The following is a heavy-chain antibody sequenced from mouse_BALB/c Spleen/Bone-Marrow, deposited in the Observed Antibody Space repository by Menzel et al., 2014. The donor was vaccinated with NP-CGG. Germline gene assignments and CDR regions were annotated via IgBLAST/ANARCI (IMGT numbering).Heavy chain of an antibody. Sequence: EVQLQQSGAELVKPGASVKLSCTASGSNIKDTYMHWVKQRPEQGLEWIGRIDPANGNTKYDPKFQGKATITADTSSNTAYLQLSSLTSEDTAVYYCARWEYYAMDYWGQGTPVTVSS. CDR3: ARWEYYAMDY. V-gene: IGHV14-3*02. D-gene: IGHD4-1*01. CDR1: GSNIKDTY. J-gene: IGHJ4*01. CDR2: IDPANGNT.